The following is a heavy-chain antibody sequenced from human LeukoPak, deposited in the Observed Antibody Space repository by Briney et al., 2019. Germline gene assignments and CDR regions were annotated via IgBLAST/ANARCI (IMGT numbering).Heavy chain of an antibody. CDR3: ARGLYDYVWGSYRINWFDP. CDR2: IYYSGST. Sequence: SETLSLTCTVSGGSISSYYWSWIRQPPGKGLEWIGYIYYSGSTNYNPSLKSRVTISVDTSKNQFSLKLSSVTAADTAVYYCARGLYDYVWGSYRINWFDPWGQGTLVTVSS. V-gene: IGHV4-59*01. CDR1: GGSISSYY. D-gene: IGHD3-16*02. J-gene: IGHJ5*02.